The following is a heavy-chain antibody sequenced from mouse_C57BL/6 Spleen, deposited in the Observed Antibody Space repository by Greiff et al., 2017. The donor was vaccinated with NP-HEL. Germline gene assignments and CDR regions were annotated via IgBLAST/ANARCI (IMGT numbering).Heavy chain of an antibody. CDR1: GFTFSSYA. J-gene: IGHJ3*01. V-gene: IGHV5-4*01. D-gene: IGHD1-1*01. Sequence: EVKLMESGGGLVKPGGSPKLSCAASGFTFSSYAMSWVRQTPEKRLEWVATISDGGSYTYYPDNVKGRFTISRDNAKNNLYLQMSHLKSEDTAMYYCARDEYYGSSSWFAYWGQGTLVTVSA. CDR2: ISDGGSYT. CDR3: ARDEYYGSSSWFAY.